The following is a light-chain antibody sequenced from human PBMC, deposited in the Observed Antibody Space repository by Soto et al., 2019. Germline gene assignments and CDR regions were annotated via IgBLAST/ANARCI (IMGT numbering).Light chain of an antibody. J-gene: IGKJ1*01. CDR2: AAS. V-gene: IGKV1-9*01. CDR3: QQLNSFPPT. Sequence: IQLTQSPSSRSASGGDRVTITCRASQGISSYLAWYQQKPGKAPKLLIYAASTLQSGVPSRFSGSGSGTDFTLNIINLQHEDFATYYCQQLNSFPPTFGQGTKVEIK. CDR1: QGISSY.